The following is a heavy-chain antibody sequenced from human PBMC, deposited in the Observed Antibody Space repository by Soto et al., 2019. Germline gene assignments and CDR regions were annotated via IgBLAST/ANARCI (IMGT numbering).Heavy chain of an antibody. CDR3: ARDPYYYGSGSSNWFDP. J-gene: IGHJ5*02. V-gene: IGHV1-18*01. CDR2: ISAYNGNT. CDR1: GYTFTSYG. D-gene: IGHD3-10*01. Sequence: QVQLVQSGAEVKKPGASVKVSCKASGYTFTSYGISWVRQAPGQGLEWMGWISAYNGNTNYAQKLQGGVTMTTDTSTSTAYMELRSLRSDDTAVYYCARDPYYYGSGSSNWFDPWGQGTLVTVSS.